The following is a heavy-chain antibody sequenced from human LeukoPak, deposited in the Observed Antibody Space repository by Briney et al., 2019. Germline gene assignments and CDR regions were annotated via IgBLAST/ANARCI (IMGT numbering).Heavy chain of an antibody. CDR2: INPNSGGT. CDR3: ASVSRAAAFDI. Sequence: GASVKVSCKASGYTFTGYYMHWVRQAPGQGLEWMGWINPNSGGTNYAQKFQGRVTMTRDTSTSTVYMELSSLRSEDTAVYYCASVSRAAAFDIWGQGTMVTVSS. CDR1: GYTFTGYY. D-gene: IGHD6-25*01. J-gene: IGHJ3*02. V-gene: IGHV1-2*02.